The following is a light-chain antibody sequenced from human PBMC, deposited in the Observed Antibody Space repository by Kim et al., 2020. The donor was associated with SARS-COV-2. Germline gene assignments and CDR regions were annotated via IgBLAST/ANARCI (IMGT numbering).Light chain of an antibody. Sequence: NFMLTQPHSVSESPGKTVTISCTRSSGSIASNYVQWYQQRPGRAPTPVIYEDNQRPSGVPARFSGSVDSSSNSASLTISGLKTEDEADYYCQSYDNHVWVFGGGTQLTVL. CDR1: SGSIASNY. J-gene: IGLJ3*02. CDR2: EDN. V-gene: IGLV6-57*03. CDR3: QSYDNHVWV.